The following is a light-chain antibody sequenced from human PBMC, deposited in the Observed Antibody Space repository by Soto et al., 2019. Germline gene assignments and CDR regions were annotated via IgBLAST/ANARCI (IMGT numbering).Light chain of an antibody. CDR3: QQCNSFPIT. CDR1: QNIDNW. Sequence: IQMTQSPSSVSASVGDRVTITCRASQNIDNWLAWYQHKPGKAPHLLIYSASTLQSGVPSRFSGSGSGTDFTLTTSSLQPEDFATYYCQQCNSFPITFGQGTRLEI. J-gene: IGKJ5*01. V-gene: IGKV1-12*01. CDR2: SAS.